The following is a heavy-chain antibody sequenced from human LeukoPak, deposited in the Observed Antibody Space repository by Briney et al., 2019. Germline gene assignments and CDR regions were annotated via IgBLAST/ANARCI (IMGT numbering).Heavy chain of an antibody. V-gene: IGHV3-30*18. CDR1: GFTFSSYG. CDR2: ISYDGSNK. D-gene: IGHD5-18*01. J-gene: IGHJ4*02. CDR3: AKDHSKIQPFDY. Sequence: GGSLRLSCAAPGFTFSSYGMHWVRQAPGKGLEWVAVISYDGSNKYYADSVKGRFTISRDNSKNTLYLQMNSLRAEDTAVYYCAKDHSKIQPFDYWGQGTLVTVSS.